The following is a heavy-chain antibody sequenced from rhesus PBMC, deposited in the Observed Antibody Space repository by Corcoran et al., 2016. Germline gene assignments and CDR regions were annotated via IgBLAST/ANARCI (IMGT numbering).Heavy chain of an antibody. CDR3: TRLLDSDY. J-gene: IGHJ4*01. Sequence: EVQLVEAGGGLVQPGGSLRRSCAASGFTCRSHDMSWVRQAPGKGLEWVSYISSTGKTIYYADSVKGRFTISRDNAKNSLSLQMSSLRAEDTAVYYCTRLLDSDYWGQGVLVTVSS. V-gene: IGHV3-136*01. CDR1: GFTCRSHD. D-gene: IGHD2-2*01. CDR2: ISSTGKTI.